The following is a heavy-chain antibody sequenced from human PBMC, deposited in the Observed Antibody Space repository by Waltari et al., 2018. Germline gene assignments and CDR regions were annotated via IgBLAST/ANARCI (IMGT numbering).Heavy chain of an antibody. CDR2: IYHSGST. J-gene: IGHJ5*02. V-gene: IGHV4-38-2*01. CDR1: GYSISSGYY. D-gene: IGHD2-2*02. Sequence: QVQLQESGPGLVKPSETLSLTCAVSGYSISSGYYCGWTRQPPGKGLEWIGSIYHSGSTYYNPSLKSRVTISVDTSKNQFSLKLSSVTAADTAVYYCAGYCSSTSCYMGNWFDPWGQGTLVTVSS. CDR3: AGYCSSTSCYMGNWFDP.